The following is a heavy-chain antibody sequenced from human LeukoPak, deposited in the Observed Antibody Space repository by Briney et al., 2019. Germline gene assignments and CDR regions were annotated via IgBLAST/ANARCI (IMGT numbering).Heavy chain of an antibody. CDR2: IYSGGDT. CDR1: GFTVSSNY. D-gene: IGHD1-26*01. J-gene: IGHJ4*02. CDR3: ARRSGEGYFDY. Sequence: PGGSLRLSCAASGFTVSSNYMTWVRQAPGKGLEWLSVIYSGGDTYYAASVKGRFTISRDNSKNTLYLQMNSLRAEDTALYYCARRSGEGYFDYWGQGTLVTVSS. V-gene: IGHV3-66*01.